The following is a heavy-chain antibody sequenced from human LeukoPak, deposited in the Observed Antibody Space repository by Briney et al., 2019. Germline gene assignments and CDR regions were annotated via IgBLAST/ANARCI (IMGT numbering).Heavy chain of an antibody. CDR1: GFTVRSNH. Sequence: GGSLRLSCASSGFTVRSNHMSWVRQPPGKGLEWVSLIYSGGSTYYADSVKGRFTISRHNSKNTLYLQMNSLRAEDTAVYYCARGTMVRGPTDYWGQGTLVTVSS. CDR3: ARGTMVRGPTDY. D-gene: IGHD3-10*01. J-gene: IGHJ4*02. V-gene: IGHV3-53*04. CDR2: IYSGGST.